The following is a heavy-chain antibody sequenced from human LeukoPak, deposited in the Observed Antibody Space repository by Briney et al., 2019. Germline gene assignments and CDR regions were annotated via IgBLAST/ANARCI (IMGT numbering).Heavy chain of an antibody. Sequence: GGSLRLSCAASGFTFSSYAMHWVRQAPGKGLEWVANINLDGSEKSYVDSVEGRFTISRDNAKNSLYLQMNSLKGEDTAVYYCARDSERSSSFAFDIWGQGTMVTASS. CDR1: GFTFSSYA. J-gene: IGHJ3*02. CDR2: INLDGSEK. D-gene: IGHD3-3*02. CDR3: ARDSERSSSFAFDI. V-gene: IGHV3-7*01.